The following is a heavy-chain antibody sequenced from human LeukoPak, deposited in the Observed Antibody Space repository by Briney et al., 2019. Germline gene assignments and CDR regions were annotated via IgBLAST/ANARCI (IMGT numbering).Heavy chain of an antibody. D-gene: IGHD3-22*01. Sequence: PGGSLRLSCAASGFTFSSYAMSWVRQAPGKGLEWVSAISGSGGSTYYADSVKGRFTISRDNSKNTLYLQMNSLRAEDTAVYYCAKAYYDSSGYYYDDAFDIWGQGTTVTVSS. J-gene: IGHJ3*02. CDR2: ISGSGGST. CDR1: GFTFSSYA. V-gene: IGHV3-23*01. CDR3: AKAYYDSSGYYYDDAFDI.